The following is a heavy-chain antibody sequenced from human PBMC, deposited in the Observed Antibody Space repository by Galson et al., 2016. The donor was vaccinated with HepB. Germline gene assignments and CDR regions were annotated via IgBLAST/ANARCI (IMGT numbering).Heavy chain of an antibody. V-gene: IGHV4-39*01. CDR2: IYYSGTT. D-gene: IGHD1-26*01. CDR1: GGSTSSSSHY. CDR3: ARYSGSNAFDY. Sequence: ETLSLTCTVAGGSTSSSSHYWGWIRQPPGKGLEWIGNIYYSGTTFYNPSLKSRLTISVDTSKNQFSLKLSSVTAADTAVYYCARYSGSNAFDYWGQGTLVTVSS. J-gene: IGHJ4*02.